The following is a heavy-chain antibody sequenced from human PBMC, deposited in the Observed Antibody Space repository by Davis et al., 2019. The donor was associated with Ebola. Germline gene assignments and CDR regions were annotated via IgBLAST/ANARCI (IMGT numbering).Heavy chain of an antibody. D-gene: IGHD2-2*01. J-gene: IGHJ5*02. V-gene: IGHV3-74*01. CDR1: GFTFSRYW. CDR3: ARGGDCSATKCDNWFDP. Sequence: HTGGSLRLSCAASGFTFSRYWMHWVRQAPGKGLVWVSRINSDGSSTDYADSVKGRFTISRDNAKNTLYLQMNSLRAEDAAVYYCARGGDCSATKCDNWFDPWGQGTLVTVSS. CDR2: INSDGSST.